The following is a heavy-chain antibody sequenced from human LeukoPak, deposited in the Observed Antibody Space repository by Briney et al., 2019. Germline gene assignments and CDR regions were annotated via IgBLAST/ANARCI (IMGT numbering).Heavy chain of an antibody. V-gene: IGHV4-34*01. CDR2: INHSGST. CDR1: GGSFSGYY. D-gene: IGHD3-10*01. Sequence: SETLSPTRAVYGGSFSGYYWSWIRQPPGKGLEWIGEINHSGSTNYNPSLKSRVTISVDTSKNQFSLKLSSVTAADTAVYYCARAKGSGSYFNWFDPWGQGTLVTVSS. CDR3: ARAKGSGSYFNWFDP. J-gene: IGHJ5*02.